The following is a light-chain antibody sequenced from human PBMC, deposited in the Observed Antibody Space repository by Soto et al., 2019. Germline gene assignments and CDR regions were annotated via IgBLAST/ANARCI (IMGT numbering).Light chain of an antibody. CDR2: DAS. V-gene: IGKV3-20*01. Sequence: EIVLTQSPGTLSLSPGDRATLSCRASQSVSTNYLAWYQQSLGQAPRLLIYDASSRATGIPDRFSGNGSGTDFTLTISRLEPEDFAVYYCHQYGSTPFTFGPGTKVDIK. CDR3: HQYGSTPFT. J-gene: IGKJ3*01. CDR1: QSVSTNY.